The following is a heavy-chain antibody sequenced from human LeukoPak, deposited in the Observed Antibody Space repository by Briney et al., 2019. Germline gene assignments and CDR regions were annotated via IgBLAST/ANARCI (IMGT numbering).Heavy chain of an antibody. D-gene: IGHD6-13*01. J-gene: IGHJ4*02. CDR1: GGTFSSYA. V-gene: IGHV1-69*05. CDR3: ARERIAAAGNFDY. Sequence: SVKVSCKASGGTFSSYAISWVRQAPGQGREWMGRIIPIFGTANYAQKFQGRVTITTDESTSTAYMELSSLRSEDTAVYYCARERIAAAGNFDYWGQGTLVTVSS. CDR2: IIPIFGTA.